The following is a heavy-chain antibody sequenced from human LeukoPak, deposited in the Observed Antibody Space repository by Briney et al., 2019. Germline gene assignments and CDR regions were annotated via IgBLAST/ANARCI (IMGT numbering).Heavy chain of an antibody. J-gene: IGHJ4*02. Sequence: PSETLSLTCTVSGGSTSSYYWSWIRQAPGKGLEWIGYIYYSGSTNYNPSLKSRVTISVDTSKNQFSLKLSSVTAADTAVYYCARGQYYCSGGSCYVDSIDYWGQGTLVTVSS. D-gene: IGHD2-15*01. V-gene: IGHV4-59*01. CDR1: GGSTSSYY. CDR2: IYYSGST. CDR3: ARGQYYCSGGSCYVDSIDY.